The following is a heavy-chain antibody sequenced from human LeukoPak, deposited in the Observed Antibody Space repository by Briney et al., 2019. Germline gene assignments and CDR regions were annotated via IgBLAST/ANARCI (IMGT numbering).Heavy chain of an antibody. D-gene: IGHD6-19*01. J-gene: IGHJ6*03. Sequence: PGGSLRLSCAASGFTFSSYEMNWVRQAPGKGLEWVSYISSSGSTIYYADSVKGRFTISRDNAKNSLYLQMNSLRAEDTAVYYCARDRIAVAGTHYYYYYMDVWGKGTTVTISS. CDR3: ARDRIAVAGTHYYYYYMDV. CDR2: ISSSGSTI. V-gene: IGHV3-48*03. CDR1: GFTFSSYE.